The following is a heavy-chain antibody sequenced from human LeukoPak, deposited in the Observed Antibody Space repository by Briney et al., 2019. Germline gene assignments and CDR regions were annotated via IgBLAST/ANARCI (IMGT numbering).Heavy chain of an antibody. CDR1: GYTFSSYA. CDR2: ISGSGGST. D-gene: IGHD6-13*01. CDR3: AKDRQYSSSWYGGYYYYYYGMDV. Sequence: PGGSLRLSCAASGYTFSSYAMSWVRQAPGKGLEWVSAISGSGGSTYYADSVKGRFTISRDNSKNTLYLQMNSLRAEDTAVYYCAKDRQYSSSWYGGYYYYYYGMDVWGQGTTVTVSS. J-gene: IGHJ6*02. V-gene: IGHV3-23*01.